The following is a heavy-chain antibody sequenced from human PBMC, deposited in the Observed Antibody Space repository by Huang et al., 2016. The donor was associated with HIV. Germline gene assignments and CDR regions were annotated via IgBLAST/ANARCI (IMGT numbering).Heavy chain of an antibody. CDR3: AWSPGPVGARSPQDAFDV. Sequence: QVQLVQSGAEVKKPGASVTVSCKASGYSFTTYDINWVRQATGQGLEWMTWMNADSGNTGDGQKFEGRVSMARNTSISTVYMELSSLTTDGTAVYYCAWSPGPVGARSPQDAFDVWGQGTMVTVSS. D-gene: IGHD1-26*01. J-gene: IGHJ3*01. V-gene: IGHV1-8*01. CDR1: GYSFTTYD. CDR2: MNADSGNT.